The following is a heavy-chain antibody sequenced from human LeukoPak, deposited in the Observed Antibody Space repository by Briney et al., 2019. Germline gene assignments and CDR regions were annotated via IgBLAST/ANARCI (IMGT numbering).Heavy chain of an antibody. Sequence: ASVKVSCKASGCTFTNYYMHWVRQAPGQGLEWMGIINPRGDSTGYAQKFQGRVTMTRDTSTSTVYMELSSLTSEDTAVYYCAKELRTGVGATDYWGQGTLVTVSS. CDR1: GCTFTNYY. J-gene: IGHJ4*02. D-gene: IGHD1-26*01. V-gene: IGHV1-46*01. CDR2: INPRGDST. CDR3: AKELRTGVGATDY.